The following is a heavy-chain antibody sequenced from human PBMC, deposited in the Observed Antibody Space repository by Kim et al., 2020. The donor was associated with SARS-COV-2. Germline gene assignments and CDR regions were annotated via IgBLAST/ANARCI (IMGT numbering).Heavy chain of an antibody. J-gene: IGHJ4*02. CDR3: AKAPSRYSSGWYNGFDY. CDR1: GLNIDDYA. CDR2: ISWNSGSM. D-gene: IGHD6-19*01. Sequence: GGSLRLSCAASGLNIDDYAMHWVRQAPGKGLEWVSGISWNSGSMGYAGSVKGRFTISRDNAKNSLYLQMDSLTIEDTAFYYCAKAPSRYSSGWYNGFDYWGQGTLATVSS. V-gene: IGHV3-9*01.